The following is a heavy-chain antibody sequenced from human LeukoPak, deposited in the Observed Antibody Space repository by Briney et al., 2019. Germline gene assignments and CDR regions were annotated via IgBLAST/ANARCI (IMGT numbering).Heavy chain of an antibody. Sequence: GGSLRLSCAASGFTFSSYAMRWVRQAPGKGLEWVSSIGGSSGSTYYADSVKGRFTNSRDNSKNTLYLQMNSLRAEDTAVYYCARESYGLDYWGQGTLVTVSS. J-gene: IGHJ4*02. CDR2: IGGSSGST. CDR3: ARESYGLDY. V-gene: IGHV3-23*01. CDR1: GFTFSSYA. D-gene: IGHD4-17*01.